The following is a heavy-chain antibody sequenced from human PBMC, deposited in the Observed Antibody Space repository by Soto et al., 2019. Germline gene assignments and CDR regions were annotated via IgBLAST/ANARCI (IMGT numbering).Heavy chain of an antibody. CDR2: INAGNGDT. J-gene: IGHJ4*02. CDR1: GYTFTSYA. D-gene: IGHD6-6*01. Sequence: GASVKVSCKASGYTFTSYAMHWVRQAPGQRLEWMGWINAGNGDTKYSQKFQGRVTITRDTSASTAYMELSSLRSEDTAVYYCARDSIAARPRTISYYFDYWGQGTLVTVSS. CDR3: ARDSIAARPRTISYYFDY. V-gene: IGHV1-3*01.